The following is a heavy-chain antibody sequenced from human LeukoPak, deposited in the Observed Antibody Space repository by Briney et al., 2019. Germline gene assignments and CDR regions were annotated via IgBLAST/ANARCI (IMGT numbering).Heavy chain of an antibody. D-gene: IGHD3-10*01. CDR2: INPNSGGT. CDR3: ARDLDYYGSGSYYLLDY. J-gene: IGHJ4*02. Sequence: ASVKVSCKASGYTFAGYYMHWVRQAPGQGLEWMGWINPNSGGTNYAQKFQGRVTMTRDTSISTVYMELSRLRPDDMAIYYCARDLDYYGSGSYYLLDYWGQGTLVTVSS. V-gene: IGHV1-2*02. CDR1: GYTFAGYY.